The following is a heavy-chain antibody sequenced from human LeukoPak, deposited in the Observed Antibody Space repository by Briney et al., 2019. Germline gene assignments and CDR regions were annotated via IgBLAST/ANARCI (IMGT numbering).Heavy chain of an antibody. D-gene: IGHD3-3*01. CDR3: AREGYDFWSGYYAG. CDR1: GFTFSSYA. V-gene: IGHV3-23*01. J-gene: IGHJ4*02. Sequence: GGSLRLSCAASGFTFSSYAMSWVRQAPGKGLEWVSAISGSGGSTYYADSVKGRFTISRDNSKNTLYLQMNSLRAEDTAVYYCAREGYDFWSGYYAGWGQGTLVTVSS. CDR2: ISGSGGST.